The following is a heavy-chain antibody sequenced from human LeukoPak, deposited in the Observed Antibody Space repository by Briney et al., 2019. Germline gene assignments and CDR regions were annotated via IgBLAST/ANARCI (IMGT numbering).Heavy chain of an antibody. Sequence: GALRLSCAAPGFTFSNYALHWVRQAPGKGLEWVAVISYDGSNKYYADSVKGRFTISRDNSEKTLYLQMNSLRAEDTAVYYCARVPGDYWGQGTLVTVSS. V-gene: IGHV3-30-3*01. CDR3: ARVPGDY. J-gene: IGHJ4*02. CDR1: GFTFSNYA. CDR2: ISYDGSNK.